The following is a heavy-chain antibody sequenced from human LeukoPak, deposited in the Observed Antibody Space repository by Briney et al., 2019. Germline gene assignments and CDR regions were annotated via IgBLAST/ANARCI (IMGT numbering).Heavy chain of an antibody. CDR3: ARDLKYYYDSSGYVAAFDI. CDR2: IYTSGST. CDR1: GGSISSYY. J-gene: IGHJ3*02. V-gene: IGHV4-4*07. Sequence: SETLSLTCTVSGGSISSYYWSWIRQPAGKGLEWIGRIYTSGSTNYNPSLKSRVTMSVDTSKNQFSLKLSSVTAADTAVYYCARDLKYYYDSSGYVAAFDIWGQGTMVTVSS. D-gene: IGHD3-22*01.